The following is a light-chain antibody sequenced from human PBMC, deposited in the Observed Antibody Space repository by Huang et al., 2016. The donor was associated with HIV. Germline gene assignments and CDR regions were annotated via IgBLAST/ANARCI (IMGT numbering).Light chain of an antibody. J-gene: IGKJ2*01. CDR3: MQTLKTPPYT. V-gene: IGKV2-28*01. CDR2: LTS. CDR1: QSLLHSNGDNS. Sequence: DVVMTQSPLSLPVNPGEPASISCRSSQSLLHSNGDNSLNWYMQKPGQSPQLLIYLTSNRASGVPDRFNGSGSDTDFTLKINRVEAADVGVYYCMQTLKTPPYTFGQGTKLEIK.